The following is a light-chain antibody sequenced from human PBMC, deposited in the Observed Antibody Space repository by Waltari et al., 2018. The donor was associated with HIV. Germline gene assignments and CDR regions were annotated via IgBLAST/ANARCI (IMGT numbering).Light chain of an antibody. J-gene: IGKJ1*01. Sequence: IQMTQSPSSRVASVGDRVTITCRASQSISSYLNWYQQKPGKAPKLLIYAASSLQSGVPSRFSGSGSGTDFTLTISSLQPEDFATYYCQQSYSTPRTFGQGTKVEIK. CDR1: QSISSY. CDR2: AAS. V-gene: IGKV1-39*01. CDR3: QQSYSTPRT.